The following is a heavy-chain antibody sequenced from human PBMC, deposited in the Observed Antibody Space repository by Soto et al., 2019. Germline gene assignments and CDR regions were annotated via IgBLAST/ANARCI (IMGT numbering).Heavy chain of an antibody. Sequence: GGSLRLSCAASGFTFSSYAMSWVRQAPGKGLEWVSAISGSGGSTYYADSVKGRFTISRDNSKNTLYLQMNSLRAEDTAVYYCAKPDTEGGSGSYYNDYYYDYWGQGTLVTVSS. J-gene: IGHJ4*02. CDR3: AKPDTEGGSGSYYNDYYYDY. CDR2: ISGSGGST. D-gene: IGHD3-10*01. V-gene: IGHV3-23*01. CDR1: GFTFSSYA.